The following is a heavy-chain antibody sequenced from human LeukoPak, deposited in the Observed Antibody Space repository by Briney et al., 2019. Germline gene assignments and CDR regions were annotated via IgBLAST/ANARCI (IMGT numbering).Heavy chain of an antibody. J-gene: IGHJ5*01. V-gene: IGHV3-20*04. D-gene: IGHD3-22*01. CDR3: ARVSDSSGYYDS. Sequence: PGGSLRLSCAVSGFTFDEYGMHWVRQAPGKGLEWVSSINRNGGSTGYGDSVKGRFTISRDNAKNSLYLQMNSVRAEDTAVYYCARVSDSSGYYDSWGQGTLVTVSS. CDR2: INRNGGST. CDR1: GFTFDEYG.